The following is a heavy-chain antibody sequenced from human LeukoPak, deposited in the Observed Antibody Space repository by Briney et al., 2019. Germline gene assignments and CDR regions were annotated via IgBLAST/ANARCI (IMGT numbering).Heavy chain of an antibody. Sequence: SEALSLTCMVSGVSINHYYWSWIRQPAGKGVEWIGRIHSTGATDYNPSLKSRLTMSVDTSRNEFSVKLNSVTVADTAFYYCARGLEVGAGRPLDYWGQGTLVTVSS. CDR3: ARGLEVGAGRPLDY. CDR1: GVSINHYY. CDR2: IHSTGAT. J-gene: IGHJ4*02. D-gene: IGHD1-1*01. V-gene: IGHV4-4*07.